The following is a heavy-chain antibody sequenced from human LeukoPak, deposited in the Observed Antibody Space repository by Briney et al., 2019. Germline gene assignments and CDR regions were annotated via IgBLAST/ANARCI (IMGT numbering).Heavy chain of an antibody. CDR2: IGIDSGNT. D-gene: IGHD1-1*01. CDR3: ARDHNYAFDN. V-gene: IGHV3-48*01. Sequence: GGSLRLSCTASGFPFSEYIMNWVRQAPGKGLEWISYIGIDSGNTKYADSVRGRFTISADKAKNSLYLQMNGLRVEDTAVYYCARDHNYAFDNWGQGTLVSVSS. J-gene: IGHJ4*02. CDR1: GFPFSEYI.